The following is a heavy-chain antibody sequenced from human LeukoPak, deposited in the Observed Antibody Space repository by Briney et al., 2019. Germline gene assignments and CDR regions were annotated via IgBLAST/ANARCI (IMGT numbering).Heavy chain of an antibody. Sequence: KVSCKGFGYSFTNYWIGWVRQMPGKGLEWMGIIYPDYSETTYSPSFQGQVTMSVDKSINTAYLQWNSLRASETAMYYCARHTDGNDSDAFDIWGQGTMVAVSS. CDR2: IYPDYSET. D-gene: IGHD2-8*02. CDR3: ARHTDGNDSDAFDI. J-gene: IGHJ3*02. CDR1: GYSFTNYW. V-gene: IGHV5-51*01.